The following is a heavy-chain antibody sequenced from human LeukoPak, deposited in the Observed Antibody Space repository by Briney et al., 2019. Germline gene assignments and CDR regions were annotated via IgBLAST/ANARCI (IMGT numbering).Heavy chain of an antibody. Sequence: GGSLRLSCAASGFTFSNYAMSWVRQAPGKGLEWVSAIVGSGGSTYYADSVKGRLTISRDNSKNTLFLQMNSLRVEDTALYYCSKWGDYDVLTGYYDSDFWGQGTLVTVSS. J-gene: IGHJ4*02. CDR2: IVGSGGST. CDR3: SKWGDYDVLTGYYDSDF. CDR1: GFTFSNYA. D-gene: IGHD3-9*01. V-gene: IGHV3-23*01.